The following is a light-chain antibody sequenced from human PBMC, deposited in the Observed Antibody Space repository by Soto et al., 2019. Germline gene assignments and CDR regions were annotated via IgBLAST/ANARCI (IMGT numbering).Light chain of an antibody. V-gene: IGKV1D-12*01. CDR3: QQANSFPLT. CDR1: QGIGSW. CDR2: AAS. J-gene: IGKJ4*01. Sequence: DIQMTQPPSSVSASVGDRVTITCRASQGIGSWLAWYQQKPGTAPKLLIYAASSLPSGVPSRFIGSGSWTDFTLTISSLQPEDFATYYGQQANSFPLTFGGGTKVESK.